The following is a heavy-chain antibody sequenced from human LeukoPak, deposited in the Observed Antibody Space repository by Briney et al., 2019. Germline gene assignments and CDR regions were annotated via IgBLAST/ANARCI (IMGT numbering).Heavy chain of an antibody. V-gene: IGHV1-2*02. Sequence: ASEKVSCKASGYTFTGYYMHWVRQAPGQGLEWMGWINPNSGGTNYAQKLQGRVTMTRDTSISTAYMELSRLRSDDTAVYYCAREHGLLELGDYYFDYSGQGTLVTVSS. CDR2: INPNSGGT. CDR3: AREHGLLELGDYYFDY. CDR1: GYTFTGYY. J-gene: IGHJ4*02. D-gene: IGHD1-7*01.